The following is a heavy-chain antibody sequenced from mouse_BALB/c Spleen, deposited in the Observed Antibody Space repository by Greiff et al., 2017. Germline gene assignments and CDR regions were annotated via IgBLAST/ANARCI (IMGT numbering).Heavy chain of an antibody. Sequence: EVQGVESGGGLVKPGGSLKLSCAASGFTFSSYAMSWVRQTPEKRLEWVASISSGGSTYYPDSVKGRFTISRDNARNILYLQMSSLRSEDTAMYYCARVYYRYDDAMDYWGQGTSVTVSS. V-gene: IGHV5-6-5*01. D-gene: IGHD2-14*01. CDR1: GFTFSSYA. J-gene: IGHJ4*01. CDR3: ARVYYRYDDAMDY. CDR2: ISSGGST.